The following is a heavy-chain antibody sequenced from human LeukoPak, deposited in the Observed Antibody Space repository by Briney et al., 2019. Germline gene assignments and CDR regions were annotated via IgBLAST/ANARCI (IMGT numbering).Heavy chain of an antibody. CDR3: ARRFLDPIRFDP. CDR1: GGSFSGYY. CDR2: INHSGST. Sequence: SETLSLTCAVYGGSFSGYYWSWIRQPPGKGLEWIGEINHSGSTNYNPSLKSRVTISVDTSKNQFSLKLSSVTAADTAVYYCARRFLDPIRFDPWGQGTLVTVSS. J-gene: IGHJ5*02. D-gene: IGHD3-3*01. V-gene: IGHV4-34*01.